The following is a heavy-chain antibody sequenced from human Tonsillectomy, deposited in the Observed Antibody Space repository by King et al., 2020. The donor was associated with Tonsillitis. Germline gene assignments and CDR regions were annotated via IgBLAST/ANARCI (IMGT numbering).Heavy chain of an antibody. J-gene: IGHJ5*02. CDR3: AKGGEAVAVWFDP. V-gene: IGHV3-23*04. D-gene: IGHD6-19*01. CDR2: ISGSGSNT. CDR1: GFTFSNYA. Sequence: VQLVESGGGLVQPGGSLRLSWAASGFTFSNYAMSWVRQAPGKGLEWVSTISGSGSNTYYADSVKGRFTISRDNSKNTQYLQMNSLRAEDTAVYYCAKGGEAVAVWFDPWGQGTLVTVSS.